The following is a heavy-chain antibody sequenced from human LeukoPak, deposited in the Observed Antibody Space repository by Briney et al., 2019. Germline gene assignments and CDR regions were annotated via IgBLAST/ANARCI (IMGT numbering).Heavy chain of an antibody. CDR3: ARAASITGTTGSAYVPLGSYWFDP. CDR1: GGSFSGYY. V-gene: IGHV4-34*01. J-gene: IGHJ5*02. Sequence: SETLSLTCAVYGGSFSGYYWSWIRQPPGKGLEWIGEINHSGSTNYNPSLKRRVTISVDTSKNQFSLKLSSVTAADTAVHYCARAASITGTTGSAYVPLGSYWFDPWGQGTLVTVSS. CDR2: INHSGST. D-gene: IGHD1-7*01.